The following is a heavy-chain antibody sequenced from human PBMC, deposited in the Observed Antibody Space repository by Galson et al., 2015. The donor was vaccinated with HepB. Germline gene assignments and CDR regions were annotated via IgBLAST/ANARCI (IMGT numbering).Heavy chain of an antibody. V-gene: IGHV3-30*03. CDR3: AREGLFFGGDPLDY. CDR2: ISYDGSNK. J-gene: IGHJ4*02. D-gene: IGHD2-21*02. CDR1: GFTFSSYG. Sequence: SLRLSCAASGFTFSSYGMHWVRQAPGKGLEWVAVISYDGSNKYYADSVKGRFTISRDNSKNTLYLQMNSLRAEDTAVYYCAREGLFFGGDPLDYWGQGTLVTVSS.